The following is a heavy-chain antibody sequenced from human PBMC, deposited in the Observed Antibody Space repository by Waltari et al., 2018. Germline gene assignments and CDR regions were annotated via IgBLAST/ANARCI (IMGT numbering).Heavy chain of an antibody. V-gene: IGHV4-59*01. J-gene: IGHJ6*02. CDR1: GGSISSYY. CDR2: IYYSGST. CDR3: ARERQHCDYYGMDV. Sequence: QVQLQESGPGLVKPSETLSLTCTVSGGSISSYYWSWIRQPPGNGLEWIGYIYYSGSTNCNPSLQSRVTISVDTSKNQFSLKLIAVTAADTAVYDCARERQHCDYYGMDVWGQGTTVTVSS. D-gene: IGHD2-21*01.